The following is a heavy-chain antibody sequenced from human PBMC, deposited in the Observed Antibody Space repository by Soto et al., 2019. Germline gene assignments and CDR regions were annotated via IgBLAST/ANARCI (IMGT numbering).Heavy chain of an antibody. CDR2: ISGGGSGA. CDR1: GFTFSDHA. D-gene: IGHD2-15*01. V-gene: IGHV3-23*01. J-gene: IGHJ4*02. Sequence: EVQLLESGGGLVQPGGSLRLSCTASGFTFSDHAMTWVRQAPGKGLEWLSGISGGGSGAYYADSVKGRFTVPRANSNNTLFLQMESLRVEDTAVYYCAIDLWWYTHWGQGTLVTVS. CDR3: AIDLWWYTH.